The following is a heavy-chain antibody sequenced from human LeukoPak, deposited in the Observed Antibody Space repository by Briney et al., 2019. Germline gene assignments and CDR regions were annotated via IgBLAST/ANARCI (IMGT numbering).Heavy chain of an antibody. CDR1: GFSFSNYE. CDR3: ARDRYDSSHYYHY. CDR2: ISSSGSTI. V-gene: IGHV3-48*03. Sequence: GGSLRLSCAASGFSFSNYEMNWVRQAPGKGLEWVSYISSSGSTIYYADSVKGRFTISRDNAKNSLYLQMNSLRGEDTAVYYCARDRYDSSHYYHYWGQGTLVTVSA. J-gene: IGHJ4*02. D-gene: IGHD3-22*01.